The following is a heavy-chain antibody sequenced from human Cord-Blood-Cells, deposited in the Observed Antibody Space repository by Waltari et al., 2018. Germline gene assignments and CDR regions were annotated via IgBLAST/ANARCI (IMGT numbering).Heavy chain of an antibody. CDR2: SYYSGRT. J-gene: IGHJ4*02. CDR1: GGSISSSSYY. D-gene: IGHD6-13*01. V-gene: IGHV4-39*07. Sequence: QLQLQESGPGLVKPSETLSLTCTVSGGSISSSSYYWGWIRQPPGKGLEWIGGSYYSGRTCYNPALKSRVTISVDTSKNQFSLKLSSVTAADTAVYYCARQRTQQLGMNFDYWGQGTLVTVSS. CDR3: ARQRTQQLGMNFDY.